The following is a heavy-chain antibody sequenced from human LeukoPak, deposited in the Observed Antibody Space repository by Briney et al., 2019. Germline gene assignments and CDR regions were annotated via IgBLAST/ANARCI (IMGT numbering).Heavy chain of an antibody. Sequence: SQTLSLTCAIAGDSVSSNSAVWNWIRQSPSRGLEWLGRTYYRSKWHNEYAESVKSRISINSDTSKNQFSLQLNSVTPEDTAEYYCAGTTDYSSFLAYWGQGTLVTVSS. CDR2: TYYRSKWHN. J-gene: IGHJ4*02. CDR3: AGTTDYSSFLAY. V-gene: IGHV6-1*01. D-gene: IGHD4-11*01. CDR1: GDSVSSNSAV.